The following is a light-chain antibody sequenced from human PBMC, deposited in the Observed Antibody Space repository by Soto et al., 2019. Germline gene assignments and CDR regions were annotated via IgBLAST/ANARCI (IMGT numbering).Light chain of an antibody. CDR2: GAS. V-gene: IGKV3D-20*02. Sequence: EIVLTQSPGTLSSSPGERATLSCRAGQSVRSSYLAWYQQKPGQAPRLLIYGASSRATGIPDRFSGSGSGTDFTLTISSLEPEDFAVYYCQQRSNWPPWTFGQGTKVDTK. CDR3: QQRSNWPPWT. J-gene: IGKJ1*01. CDR1: QSVRSSY.